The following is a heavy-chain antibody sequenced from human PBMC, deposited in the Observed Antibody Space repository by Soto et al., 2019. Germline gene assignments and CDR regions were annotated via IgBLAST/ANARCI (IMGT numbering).Heavy chain of an antibody. D-gene: IGHD3-22*01. CDR2: SRNQANGYST. J-gene: IGHJ4*02. CDR3: VRDTYFSDSSSYTRCFDF. CDR1: GFTLSDHY. V-gene: IGHV3-72*01. Sequence: EVQLVESGGGLVQPGGSLRLSCSVSGFTLSDHYIDWVRQAPGKGLEWVGPSRNQANGYSTIYAASVKGRFTTSRDDSKNLVYLQMESLRTEDTAVYYCVRDTYFSDSSSYTRCFDFWGQGALVTVSS.